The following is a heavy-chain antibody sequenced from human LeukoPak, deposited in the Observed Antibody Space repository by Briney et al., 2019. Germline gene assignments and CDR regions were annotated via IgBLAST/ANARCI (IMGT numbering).Heavy chain of an antibody. CDR3: ARGRLFIVVVPAAPHYYYGMDV. Sequence: SVKVSCKASGGTFSSYAISWVRQAPGQGLEWMGGIIPIFGTANYAQKFQGRVTITADESTSTAYMELSSLRSEDTAVYYCARGRLFIVVVPAAPHYYYGMDVWGKGTTVTASS. CDR2: IIPIFGTA. CDR1: GGTFSSYA. D-gene: IGHD2-2*01. V-gene: IGHV1-69*01. J-gene: IGHJ6*04.